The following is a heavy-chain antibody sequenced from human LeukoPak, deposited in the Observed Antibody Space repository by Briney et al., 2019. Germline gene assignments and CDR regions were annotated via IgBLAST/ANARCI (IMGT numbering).Heavy chain of an antibody. CDR2: INPSGGST. CDR1: GYTFTSYY. Sequence: ASVKVSRKASGYTFTSYYMHWVRQAPGQGFEWMGIINPSGGSTSYAQKFQGRVTMTRDTSTSTVYMELSSLRSEDTAVYYCARRGAYCYDSSGYSHFDYWGQGTLVTVSS. D-gene: IGHD3-22*01. J-gene: IGHJ4*02. CDR3: ARRGAYCYDSSGYSHFDY. V-gene: IGHV1-46*01.